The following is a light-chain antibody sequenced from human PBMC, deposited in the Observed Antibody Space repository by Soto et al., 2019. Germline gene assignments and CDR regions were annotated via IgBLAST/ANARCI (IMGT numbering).Light chain of an antibody. J-gene: IGLJ2*01. V-gene: IGLV4-69*01. CDR2: LNNDGSH. CDR3: QTWGTGFQV. CDR1: SGHSSYA. Sequence: QSVLTQPPSASASLGASVNLTCTLSSGHSSYAIAWHQKQPEQGPRYLMDLNNDGSHTKGDGIPDRFSCSSSGAERYLIISSLHSEDEADYYCQTWGTGFQVFGGGTKLTVL.